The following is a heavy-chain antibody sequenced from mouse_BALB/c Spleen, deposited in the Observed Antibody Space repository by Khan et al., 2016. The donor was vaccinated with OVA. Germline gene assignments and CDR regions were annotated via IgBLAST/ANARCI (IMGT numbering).Heavy chain of an antibody. V-gene: IGHV1-4*01. J-gene: IGHJ4*01. Sequence: QVQLQQSGAELARPGASVKMSCKASGYSFTSHTMHWVKQRPGQGLEWIGYINPRSGYTNYNQKFNDKATLTADKSSSTAYMQLSSLTSEDSAVYYGARRTEVYALDDWGQGTSVTVSS. CDR3: ARRTEVYALDD. CDR1: GYSFTSHT. CDR2: INPRSGYT.